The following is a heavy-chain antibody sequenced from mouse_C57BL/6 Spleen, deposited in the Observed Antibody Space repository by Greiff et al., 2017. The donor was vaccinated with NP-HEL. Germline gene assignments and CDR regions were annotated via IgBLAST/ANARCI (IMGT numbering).Heavy chain of an antibody. CDR3: ARRWSLRGYFDV. CDR1: GYTFTDYN. J-gene: IGHJ1*03. Sequence: EVQLQESGPELVKPGASVKIPCKASGYTFTDYNMDWVKQSHGKSLEWIGDINPNNGGTIYNQKFKGKATLTVDKSSSTAYMELRSLTSEDTAVYYCARRWSLRGYFDVWGTGTTVTVSS. CDR2: INPNNGGT. V-gene: IGHV1-18*01. D-gene: IGHD1-1*01.